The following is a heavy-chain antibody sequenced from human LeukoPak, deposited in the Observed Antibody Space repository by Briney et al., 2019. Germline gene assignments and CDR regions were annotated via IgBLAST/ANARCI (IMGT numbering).Heavy chain of an antibody. CDR2: ISAYNGNT. Sequence: GASVKVSCKASGYTFTSYGISWVRQAPGQGLEWVGWISAYNGNTNYAQKLQGRVTMTTDTSTSTAYMELRSLRSDDTAVYYCARAPYDIRSNGYFDYWGQGTLVTVSS. CDR1: GYTFTSYG. D-gene: IGHD3-9*01. J-gene: IGHJ4*02. CDR3: ARAPYDIRSNGYFDY. V-gene: IGHV1-18*01.